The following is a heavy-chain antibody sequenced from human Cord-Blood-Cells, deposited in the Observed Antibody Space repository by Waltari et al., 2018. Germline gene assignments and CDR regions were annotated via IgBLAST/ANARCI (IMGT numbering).Heavy chain of an antibody. CDR2: IYYSGST. J-gene: IGHJ4*02. V-gene: IGHV4-39*01. CDR3: ARHNGESGYDDY. CDR1: GGSISSSSYY. D-gene: IGHD5-12*01. Sequence: QLQLQESGPGLVKPSETLPLTCTVSGGSISSSSYYWGWHRRPPGKGLEWIGSIYYSGSTYYNPSLKSRVTISVDTSKNQFSLKLSSVTAADTAVYYCARHNGESGYDDYWGQGTLVTVSS.